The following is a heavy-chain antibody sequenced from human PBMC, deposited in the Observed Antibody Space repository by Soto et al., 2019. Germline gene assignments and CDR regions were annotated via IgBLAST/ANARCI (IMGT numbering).Heavy chain of an antibody. J-gene: IGHJ5*02. CDR1: GFSLRTSGVG. D-gene: IGHD6-19*01. V-gene: IGHV2-5*01. CDR3: AKSGSSGWYGWFDP. CDR2: IYWNDDK. Sequence: SCPTLVNPTQTLTLTCIFSGFSLRTSGVGVGWIRQPPGKALEWLGFIYWNDDKRYIPSLKSRLTITKDTSKNQVVLTMTNMDPVDTATYYCAKSGSSGWYGWFDPWGQGTLVTVSS.